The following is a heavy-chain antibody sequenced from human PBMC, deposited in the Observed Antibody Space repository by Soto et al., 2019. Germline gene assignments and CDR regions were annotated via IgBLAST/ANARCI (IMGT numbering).Heavy chain of an antibody. CDR3: AGRDGYTN. D-gene: IGHD5-12*01. V-gene: IGHV1-69*01. Sequence: VQLVQSGSDDITPRSSVTVSCKASGTTFSSSDINWVRQAPGQGLEWMGGIIPTFGLPNYSQKFQDRLTIPADESTTTAYMDLSSLTSEDTAIYFCAGRDGYTNWGQGTLVTVSA. CDR1: GTTFSSSD. J-gene: IGHJ4*02. CDR2: IIPTFGLP.